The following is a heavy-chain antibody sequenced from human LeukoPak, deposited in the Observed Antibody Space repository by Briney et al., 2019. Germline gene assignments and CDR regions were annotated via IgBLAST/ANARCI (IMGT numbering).Heavy chain of an antibody. D-gene: IGHD3-22*01. CDR1: GFTFSSYG. V-gene: IGHV3-30*03. Sequence: SGGSLRLSCAASGFTFSSYGMHWVRQAPGKGLEWVAVISYDGSNKYYADSVKGRFTISRDNSKNTLYLQMNSLRAEDTAVYYCATYYDSSGYAFDIWGQGTMVTVSS. J-gene: IGHJ3*02. CDR2: ISYDGSNK. CDR3: ATYYDSSGYAFDI.